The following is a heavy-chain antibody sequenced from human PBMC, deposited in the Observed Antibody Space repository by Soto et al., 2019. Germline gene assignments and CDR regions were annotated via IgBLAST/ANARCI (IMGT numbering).Heavy chain of an antibody. CDR2: IYWDDDK. CDR1: GFSLTSGVG. CDR3: AHIDPEIVTVGGHGGFDY. Sequence: QITLKESGTTLVSPPQTLTLTCTFSGFSLTSGVGVGWCRQPPGKALEWLALIYWDDDKRYSPSLKNKLTTTKDTSKNQVVLTMTNVGPVDTATYFCAHIDPEIVTVGGHGGFDYWGQGTLVTVSS. D-gene: IGHD5-12*01. J-gene: IGHJ4*02. V-gene: IGHV2-5*02.